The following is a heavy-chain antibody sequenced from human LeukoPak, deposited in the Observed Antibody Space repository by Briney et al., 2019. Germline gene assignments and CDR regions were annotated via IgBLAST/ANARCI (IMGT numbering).Heavy chain of an antibody. D-gene: IGHD5-24*01. Sequence: GGSLRLSCTASGFTFGDYAMSWFRQAPGKRLEWVGFIRSKAYGGTTEYAASVKGRFTISRDDSKSIAYLQMNSLKTEDTAVYYCTRDRLVEMATIPFDYWGQGTLVTVSS. V-gene: IGHV3-49*03. CDR3: TRDRLVEMATIPFDY. CDR2: IRSKAYGGTT. J-gene: IGHJ4*02. CDR1: GFTFGDYA.